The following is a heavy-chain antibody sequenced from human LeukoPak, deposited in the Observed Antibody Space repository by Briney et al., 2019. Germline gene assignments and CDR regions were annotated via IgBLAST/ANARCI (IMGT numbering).Heavy chain of an antibody. CDR3: ARERTASYDYVWGSYRYFDY. J-gene: IGHJ4*02. CDR1: GGSISSYY. CDR2: IYTSGST. D-gene: IGHD3-16*02. V-gene: IGHV4-4*07. Sequence: SETLSLTCTVSGGSISSYYWSWIRQPAGKGLEWIGRIYTSGSTNYNPSLKSRVTMSVDTSKNQFSLKLSSVTAADTAVYYCARERTASYDYVWGSYRYFDYWGQGTLVTVSS.